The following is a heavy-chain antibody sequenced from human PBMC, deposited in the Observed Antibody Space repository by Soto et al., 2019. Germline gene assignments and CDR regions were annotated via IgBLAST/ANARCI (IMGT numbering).Heavy chain of an antibody. CDR1: GFTFSSYA. Sequence: GGSLRLSCAASGFTFSSYAMSWVRQAPGKGLEWVSAISGSGGSTYYADSVKGRFTISRDNSKNTLYLQMNSLRAEDTAVYYCTKDLGQQLARDYFEYWGQGALVTVSS. V-gene: IGHV3-23*01. CDR2: ISGSGGST. CDR3: TKDLGQQLARDYFEY. D-gene: IGHD6-13*01. J-gene: IGHJ4*02.